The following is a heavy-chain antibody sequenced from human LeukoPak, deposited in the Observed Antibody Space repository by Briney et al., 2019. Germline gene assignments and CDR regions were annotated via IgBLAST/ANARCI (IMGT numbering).Heavy chain of an antibody. V-gene: IGHV1-3*01. J-gene: IGHJ4*02. CDR2: INAGNGNT. D-gene: IGHD2-2*02. CDR1: GYTFTSYA. CDR3: ARGPAAKPGNFDY. Sequence: ASVKVSCKASGYTFTSYAIHWVRQAPGQRLEWIGWINAGNGNTKYSQKFQGRVTITRDTSASTAYVELSSLRFEDTAVYYCARGPAAKPGNFDYWGQGTLVTVSS.